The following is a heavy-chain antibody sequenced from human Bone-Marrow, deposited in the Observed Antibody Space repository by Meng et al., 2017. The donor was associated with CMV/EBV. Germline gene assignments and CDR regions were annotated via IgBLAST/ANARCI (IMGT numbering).Heavy chain of an antibody. CDR3: ARDAGVHYYGSGSYYNY. D-gene: IGHD3-10*01. Sequence: VRLVRAGAGVKKPGAPGKVSCKASGYTFTGYYMHWVRQAPGQGLEWMGWINPNSGGTNYAQKFQGRVTMTRDTSISTAYMELSRLRSDDTAVYYCARDAGVHYYGSGSYYNYWGQGTLVTVSS. V-gene: IGHV1-2*02. CDR2: INPNSGGT. J-gene: IGHJ4*02. CDR1: GYTFTGYY.